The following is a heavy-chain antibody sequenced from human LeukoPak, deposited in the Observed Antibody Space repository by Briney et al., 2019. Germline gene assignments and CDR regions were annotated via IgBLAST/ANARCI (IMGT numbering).Heavy chain of an antibody. CDR3: ARVPSYYYYGMDV. V-gene: IGHV4-39*07. Sequence: SETLSLTCTVSGGSISSSSYYWGWIRQPPGKGLEWIGSIYYSGSTYYNPSLKSRVTISVDTSKNQFSLKLSSVTAADTAVYYCARVPSYYYYGMDVWGQGTTVTVSS. CDR1: GGSISSSSYY. J-gene: IGHJ6*02. CDR2: IYYSGST.